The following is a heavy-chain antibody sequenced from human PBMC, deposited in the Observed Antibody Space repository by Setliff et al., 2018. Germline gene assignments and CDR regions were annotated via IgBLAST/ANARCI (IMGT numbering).Heavy chain of an antibody. CDR1: GLSYINDW. D-gene: IGHD3-16*01. CDR3: ACLDWGENFYNMDV. Sequence: PGGSLRLSCTASGLSYINDWVSWVRQAPGKGLEWLASINPHGGEKYYADSVKGRFTISRDNAKNSLSLQMNNLRTEDTAVYFCACLDWGENFYNMDVWGKGTTVTVSS. CDR2: INPHGGEK. J-gene: IGHJ6*03. V-gene: IGHV3-7*01.